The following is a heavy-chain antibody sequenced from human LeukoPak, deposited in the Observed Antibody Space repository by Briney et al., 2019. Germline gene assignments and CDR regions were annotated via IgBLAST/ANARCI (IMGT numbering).Heavy chain of an antibody. CDR3: ARDPSRGLYYFDH. CDR1: GLIVSSNY. CDR2: LYSGGSI. J-gene: IGHJ4*02. Sequence: GGSLRRSCAASGLIVSSNYMSWVRQAPGKGLEWVSALYSGGSIYYADSVKGRFTISRDNSKNTLYLQMNSLRAEDTAVYYCARDPSRGLYYFDHWGQGTLVTVSS. D-gene: IGHD3-10*01. V-gene: IGHV3-53*01.